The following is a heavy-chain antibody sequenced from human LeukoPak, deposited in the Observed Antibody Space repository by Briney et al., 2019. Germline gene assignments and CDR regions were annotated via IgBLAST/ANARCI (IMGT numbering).Heavy chain of an antibody. CDR3: ASCRDYGRLAFDY. D-gene: IGHD4-17*01. V-gene: IGHV3-30*02. J-gene: IGHJ4*02. CDR2: IRYDGSNK. Sequence: PGGSLRLSCAASGFTFSSYGMHWVRQAPGKGLEWVAFIRYDGSNKYYADSVKGRFTISRDNSKNTLYLQMNSLRAEDTAVYYCASCRDYGRLAFDYWGQGTLVTVSS. CDR1: GFTFSSYG.